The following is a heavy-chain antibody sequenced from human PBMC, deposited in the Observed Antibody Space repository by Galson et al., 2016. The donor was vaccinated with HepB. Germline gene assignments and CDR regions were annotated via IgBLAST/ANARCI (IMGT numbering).Heavy chain of an antibody. CDR3: AGEGASGSALDY. V-gene: IGHV6-1*01. CDR2: TYYRSEWYN. J-gene: IGHJ4*02. Sequence: CAISGDSVSSNSAAWNWIRQSPSRGLEWLGRTYYRSEWYNDYAESVKSRITINPDTSKNQFSLQLHSVTPDDTAFYYCAGEGASGSALDYWGQGTLVTVSS. CDR1: GDSVSSNSAA. D-gene: IGHD6-25*01.